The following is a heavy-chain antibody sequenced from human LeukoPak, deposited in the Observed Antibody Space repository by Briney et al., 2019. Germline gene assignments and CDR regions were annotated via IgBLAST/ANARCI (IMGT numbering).Heavy chain of an antibody. CDR2: IYYGENT. CDR3: ARRDDSSGYHKIFDY. Sequence: SETLSLTCTVSGGSISSGPYYWGWIRQPPGKGLEWIGNIYYGENTYYNPSLKSRVTISIDTSKNQFYLKLSSLTAADTAVYFCARRDDSSGYHKIFDYWGPGTLVTVSS. CDR1: GGSISSGPYY. J-gene: IGHJ4*02. V-gene: IGHV4-39*01. D-gene: IGHD3-22*01.